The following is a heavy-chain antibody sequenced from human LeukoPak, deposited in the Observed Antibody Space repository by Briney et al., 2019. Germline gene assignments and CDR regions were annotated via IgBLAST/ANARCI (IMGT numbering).Heavy chain of an antibody. CDR1: GLTFSNVW. J-gene: IGHJ3*01. CDR3: ASFRDTDN. D-gene: IGHD2-21*01. CDR2: INTGGST. V-gene: IGHV3-74*01. Sequence: GGSLRLSCEVSGLTFSNVWWHWVRQAPGQGLVWVARINTGGSTVYAHPVKGRFTISIDNAKNMVYLQMNSLSAEDTAVYYCASFRDTDNWGRGTMVTVSS.